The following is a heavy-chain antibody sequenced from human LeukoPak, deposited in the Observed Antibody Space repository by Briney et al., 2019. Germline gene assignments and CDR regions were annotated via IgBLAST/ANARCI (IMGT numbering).Heavy chain of an antibody. CDR3: ARDPGYSSGWYPYYFDY. V-gene: IGHV1-2*02. CDR1: GYTFTGYY. J-gene: IGHJ4*02. Sequence: ASVKVSCKASGYTFTGYYMHWVRQAPGQGLEWMGWINPNSGGTNYAQKFQGRVTMTRDTSISTAYMELSRLRSDDTAVYYCARDPGYSSGWYPYYFDYWGQGTLVTVSP. CDR2: INPNSGGT. D-gene: IGHD6-19*01.